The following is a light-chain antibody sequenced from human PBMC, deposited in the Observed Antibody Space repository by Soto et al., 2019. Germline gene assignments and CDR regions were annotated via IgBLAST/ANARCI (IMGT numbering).Light chain of an antibody. CDR2: GAS. CDR3: QQYGSSRTWT. Sequence: IVLTQSPGTLSLSPGERATLSCRASQSVSSSYLAWYQQQPGQAPRLLIYGASSRATGIPDRFSGSGSGTDFPRTISRLEPEDFAVYYCQQYGSSRTWTFGQGTKVEIK. V-gene: IGKV3-20*01. J-gene: IGKJ1*01. CDR1: QSVSSSY.